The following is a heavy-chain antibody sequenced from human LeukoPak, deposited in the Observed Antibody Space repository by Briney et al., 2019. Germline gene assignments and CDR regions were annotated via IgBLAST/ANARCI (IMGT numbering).Heavy chain of an antibody. D-gene: IGHD3-9*01. J-gene: IGHJ4*02. V-gene: IGHV1-2*02. Sequence: ASVKVSCKASGYTFTCYYMHWVRQAPGQGLEWMGWINPNSGGTNYAQKFQGRVTMTRDTSISTAYMELSRLRSDDTAVYYCARVHFEYFDWFDYWGQGTLVTVSS. CDR2: INPNSGGT. CDR1: GYTFTCYY. CDR3: ARVHFEYFDWFDY.